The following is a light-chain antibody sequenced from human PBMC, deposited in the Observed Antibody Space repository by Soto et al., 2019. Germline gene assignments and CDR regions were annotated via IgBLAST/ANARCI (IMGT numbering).Light chain of an antibody. J-gene: IGLJ1*01. V-gene: IGLV1-51*02. Sequence: QSVLTQPPSVSAAPGQKVTISCSGSSSNIGNNYVSWYQQLPGTAPKLLIYENNKRPSGIPDRFSGSKSGTSDTLGITGLQTGDEADYYCGTWDSSLSAKVFGTGTKLTVL. CDR1: SSNIGNNY. CDR2: ENN. CDR3: GTWDSSLSAKV.